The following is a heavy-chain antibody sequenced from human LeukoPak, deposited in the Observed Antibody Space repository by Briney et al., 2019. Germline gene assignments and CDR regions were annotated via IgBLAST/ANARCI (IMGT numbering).Heavy chain of an antibody. Sequence: NTSETLSLTCTVSGVSVSSGSYYWSWIRQPPGKGLEWIGYIYYSGSTNYNPSLKSRVTISVDTFKNQFSLKLSSVTAADTAVYYCARARDGYNPYFDYWGQGTLVTVSS. D-gene: IGHD5-24*01. CDR3: ARARDGYNPYFDY. CDR1: GVSVSSGSYY. V-gene: IGHV4-61*01. J-gene: IGHJ4*02. CDR2: IYYSGST.